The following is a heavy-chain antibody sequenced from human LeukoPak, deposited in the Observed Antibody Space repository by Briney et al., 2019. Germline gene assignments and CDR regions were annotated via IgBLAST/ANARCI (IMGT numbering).Heavy chain of an antibody. D-gene: IGHD4-17*01. Sequence: GGSLRLSCAASGFTFSSYSMNWVRQAPGKGLEWVSSISSSSSYIYYADSVKGRSTISRDNAKNSLYLQMNSLRAEDTAMYYCARTYGDYAPFDYWGQGTLVTVSS. CDR3: ARTYGDYAPFDY. V-gene: IGHV3-21*01. J-gene: IGHJ4*02. CDR1: GFTFSSYS. CDR2: ISSSSSYI.